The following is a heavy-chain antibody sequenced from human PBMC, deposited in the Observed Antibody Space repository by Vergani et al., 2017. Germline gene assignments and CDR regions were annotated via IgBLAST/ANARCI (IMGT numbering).Heavy chain of an antibody. CDR3: ARYYGIGRVDTAMVRTHAKYYFDY. V-gene: IGHV1-2*02. J-gene: IGHJ4*02. D-gene: IGHD5-18*01. Sequence: QVQLVQSGAEVKKPGASVKVSCKASGYTFTGYYMHWVRQAPGQGLEWMGWINPNSGGTNYAQKFQGRVTMTRDTSISTDYMELSRLRSDDTAVYYCARYYGIGRVDTAMVRTHAKYYFDYWGQGTLVTVSS. CDR1: GYTFTGYY. CDR2: INPNSGGT.